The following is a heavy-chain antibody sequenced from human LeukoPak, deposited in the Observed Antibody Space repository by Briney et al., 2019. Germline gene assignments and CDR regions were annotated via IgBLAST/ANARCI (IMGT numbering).Heavy chain of an antibody. CDR3: ARYFGGDYSPDFDY. V-gene: IGHV1-18*01. CDR1: GYTFTSYG. D-gene: IGHD4-17*01. Sequence: GASVKVSCKASGYTFTSYGISWVRQAPGQGREWMGWISAYNGNTNYAQKLQGRVTMTTDTSTSTAYMELRSLRSDDTAVYYCARYFGGDYSPDFDYWGQGTLVTVSS. J-gene: IGHJ4*02. CDR2: ISAYNGNT.